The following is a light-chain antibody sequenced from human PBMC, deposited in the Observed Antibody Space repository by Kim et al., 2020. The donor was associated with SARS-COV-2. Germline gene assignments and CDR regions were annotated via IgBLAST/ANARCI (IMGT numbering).Light chain of an antibody. V-gene: IGLV6-57*03. CDR1: SGSIDDSY. CDR2: EDD. CDR3: QSYNRDNVL. Sequence: GETVTISCTRSSGSIDDSYVQWYQRRPGGVPTTVIYEDDQRPSGVSDRFSGSIDNSSNSASLTISGLRTEDEADYYCQSYNRDNVLFGGGTQLTVL. J-gene: IGLJ2*01.